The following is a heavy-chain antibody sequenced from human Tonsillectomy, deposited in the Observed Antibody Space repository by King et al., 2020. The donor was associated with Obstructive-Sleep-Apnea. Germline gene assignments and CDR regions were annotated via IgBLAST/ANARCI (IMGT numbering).Heavy chain of an antibody. J-gene: IGHJ4*02. CDR2: IYYSGDT. D-gene: IGHD6-13*01. V-gene: IGHV4-59*01. CDR1: GGSISRYY. CDR3: AQTFMGAAAGQFDY. Sequence: QLQESGPGLVKPSETLSLTCTVSGGSISRYYWSWIRQPPGQGLEWIGYIYYSGDTNYNPSLKSRVTIAGDTSKNQFSLKLRSVTAADTAVYYCAQTFMGAAAGQFDYWGQGALVTVSS.